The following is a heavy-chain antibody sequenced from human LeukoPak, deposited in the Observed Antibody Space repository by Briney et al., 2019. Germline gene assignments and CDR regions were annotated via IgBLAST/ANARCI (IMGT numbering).Heavy chain of an antibody. D-gene: IGHD7-27*01. J-gene: IGHJ4*02. CDR2: ISGSGGST. CDR1: RFTFSSYA. CDR3: AKDSSWGSDYYFDY. V-gene: IGHV3-23*01. Sequence: GGSLRLSRAASRFTFSSYAMSWVRQAPAKGLEWVSAISGSGGSTYYADSVKGRFTISRDNSKNTLYLQMNSLRAEDTAVYYCAKDSSWGSDYYFDYWGQGTLVTVSS.